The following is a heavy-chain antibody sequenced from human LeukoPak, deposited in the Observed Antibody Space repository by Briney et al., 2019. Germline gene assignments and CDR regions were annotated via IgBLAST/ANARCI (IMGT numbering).Heavy chain of an antibody. Sequence: PSETLSLTCAVYGGSFSGYYCSWIRQPPGKGLEWIGEITHSGSTNYNPSLKSRVTISVDTSKNQFSLKLSSVTAADTAVYYCARGLGVTFDYWGQGTLVTVSS. CDR3: ARGLGVTFDY. CDR1: GGSFSGYY. CDR2: ITHSGST. V-gene: IGHV4-34*01. D-gene: IGHD1-26*01. J-gene: IGHJ4*02.